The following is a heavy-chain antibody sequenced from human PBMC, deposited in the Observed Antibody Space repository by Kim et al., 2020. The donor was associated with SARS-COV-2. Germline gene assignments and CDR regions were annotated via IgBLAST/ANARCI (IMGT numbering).Heavy chain of an antibody. CDR2: IDYSVST. J-gene: IGHJ3*02. V-gene: IGHV4-59*01. D-gene: IGHD2-15*01. CDR3: ACDNCSGGTSLDVFDT. Sequence: SETLSLTCTVSGGSISSFFWTWIRQPPGKGLEWIGYIDYSVSTNYNPSLKSRVTISVDTSKNQFSLNLRSVTAVETAGYSWACDNCSGGTSLDVFDTWG. CDR1: GGSISSFF.